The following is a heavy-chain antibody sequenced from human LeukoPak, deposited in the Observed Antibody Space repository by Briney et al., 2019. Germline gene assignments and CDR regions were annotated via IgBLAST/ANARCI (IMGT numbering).Heavy chain of an antibody. CDR3: ARGSMTTVVTENWFDP. V-gene: IGHV1-69*04. CDR1: GGTFSSYA. D-gene: IGHD4-23*01. J-gene: IGHJ5*02. Sequence: ASVKVSCKASGGTFSSYAISWVRQAPGQGLEWMGRIIPILGIANYAQKFQGRVTITADKSTSTAYMELSSLRSEGTAVYYCARGSMTTVVTENWFDPWGQGTLVTVSS. CDR2: IIPILGIA.